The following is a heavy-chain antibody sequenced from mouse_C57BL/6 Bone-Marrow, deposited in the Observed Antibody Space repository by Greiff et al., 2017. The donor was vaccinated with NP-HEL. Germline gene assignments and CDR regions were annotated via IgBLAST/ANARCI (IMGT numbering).Heavy chain of an antibody. CDR3: ARPGDYFPDWFAY. Sequence: QVQLQQPGAELVMPGASVKLSCKASGYTFTSYWMHWVKQRPGQGLEWIGEIDPSDSYTNYNQKFKGKSTLTVDKSSSTAYMQRSSLTSEDSAVYYCARPGDYFPDWFAYWGQGTLVTVSA. CDR1: GYTFTSYW. D-gene: IGHD1-1*01. V-gene: IGHV1-69*01. CDR2: IDPSDSYT. J-gene: IGHJ3*01.